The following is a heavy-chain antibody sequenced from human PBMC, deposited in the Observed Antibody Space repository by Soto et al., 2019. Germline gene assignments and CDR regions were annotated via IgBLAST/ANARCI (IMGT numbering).Heavy chain of an antibody. V-gene: IGHV3-30*03. CDR1: GFTFNTYG. D-gene: IGHD1-26*01. Sequence: QVQLVESGGGVVQPGRSLGLSCAASGFTFNTYGMHWVRQAPGKGLEWVAAISYDGINKYYVDSVKGRFTISRDNSKNXLDVQMNSLRAEDTALYYCARSPQPARGSHWYFDPWGRGILVTVSS. J-gene: IGHJ2*01. CDR3: ARSPQPARGSHWYFDP. CDR2: ISYDGINK.